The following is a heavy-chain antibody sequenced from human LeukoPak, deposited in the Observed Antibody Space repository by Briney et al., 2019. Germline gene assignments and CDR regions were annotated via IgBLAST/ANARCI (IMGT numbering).Heavy chain of an antibody. J-gene: IGHJ5*02. CDR2: INHSGST. CDR3: ASGRRSSGWYLNWFDP. CDR1: GGSFSGYY. Sequence: SETLSLTCAVYGGSFSGYYWSWIRQPPGKGLEWIGEINHSGSTNYNPSLKSRVTISVDTSKNQFSLKLSSVTAADTAVYYCASGRRSSGWYLNWFDPWGQGTLVTVSS. D-gene: IGHD6-19*01. V-gene: IGHV4-34*01.